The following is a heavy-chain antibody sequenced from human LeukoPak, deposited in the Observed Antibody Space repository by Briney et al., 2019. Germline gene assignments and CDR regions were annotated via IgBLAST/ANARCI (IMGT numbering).Heavy chain of an antibody. CDR3: ASTSGTMVRGVIIPFDY. J-gene: IGHJ4*02. Sequence: GASVKVSCKASGYTFTSYGISWVRQAPGQGLEWMGWISAYNGNTNYAQKLQGRVTMTTDTSTSTAYMELRSLRSDDTTVYYCASTSGTMVRGVIIPFDYWGQGTLVTVSS. V-gene: IGHV1-18*01. D-gene: IGHD3-10*01. CDR1: GYTFTSYG. CDR2: ISAYNGNT.